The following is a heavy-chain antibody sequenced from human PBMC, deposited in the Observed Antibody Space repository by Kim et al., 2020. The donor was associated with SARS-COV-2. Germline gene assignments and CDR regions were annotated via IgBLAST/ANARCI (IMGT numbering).Heavy chain of an antibody. CDR2: IWYDGSNK. CDR3: VRDGISSSFASVYYGMDV. CDR1: GFTFSSYG. J-gene: IGHJ6*02. Sequence: GGSLRLSCAASGFTFSSYGMHWVRQAPGKGLEWVAVIWYDGSNKYYADSVKGRFTISRDNSKNTLYLQMNSLRAEDTAVYYCVRDGISSSFASVYYGMDVWGQGTTVTVSS. D-gene: IGHD6-6*01. V-gene: IGHV3-33*01.